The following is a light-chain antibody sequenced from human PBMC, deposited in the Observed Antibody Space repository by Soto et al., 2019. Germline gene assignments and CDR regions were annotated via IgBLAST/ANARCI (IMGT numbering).Light chain of an antibody. Sequence: DIQMTQSPSSLSASVGDRITITCQASQDINKYLNWYQQKLGKPPKLLIYDASNLERGVPSRFSGSGSGTHFSLSISSLQPEDIATYYCQQSENGPLTFGGGTKVEIK. CDR2: DAS. CDR3: QQSENGPLT. V-gene: IGKV1-33*01. CDR1: QDINKY. J-gene: IGKJ4*01.